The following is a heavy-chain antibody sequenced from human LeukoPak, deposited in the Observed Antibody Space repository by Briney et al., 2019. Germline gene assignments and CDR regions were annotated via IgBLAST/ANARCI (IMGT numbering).Heavy chain of an antibody. Sequence: PGGSLRLSCAASGFTFSSYWMHWVRQAPGKGLVWVSRINTDGSSTSYADSVKGRFTISRDNAKNTLYLQMNSLRAEDTAVYYCARARGGWTDAFDIWGQGTMVTVSS. CDR3: ARARGGWTDAFDI. CDR2: INTDGSST. V-gene: IGHV3-74*01. J-gene: IGHJ3*02. D-gene: IGHD6-19*01. CDR1: GFTFSSYW.